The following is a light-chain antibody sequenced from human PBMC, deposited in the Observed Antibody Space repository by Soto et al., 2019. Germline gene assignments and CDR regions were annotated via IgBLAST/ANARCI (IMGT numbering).Light chain of an antibody. CDR3: QQYGSSPT. J-gene: IGKJ1*01. Sequence: EILFTQSPGTLSLSPGERATIPCMASQSVSSSYLAWYQQQPGQAPRLLIYGASSRATGIPDRLSGSGSGTVFTLTISRLEPEDFAVYYCQQYGSSPTFGQGTKVDI. V-gene: IGKV3-20*01. CDR1: QSVSSSY. CDR2: GAS.